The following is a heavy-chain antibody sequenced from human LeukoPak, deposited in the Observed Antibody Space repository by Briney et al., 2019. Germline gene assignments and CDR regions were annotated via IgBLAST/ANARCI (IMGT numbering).Heavy chain of an antibody. CDR1: GYTFTSYG. V-gene: IGHV1-18*01. Sequence: AVSVKVSCKASGYTFTSYGISWVRHAPGQGLEWMGWISAYNGNTNYAQKLQGRVTMTTDTSTSTAYMELRSLRSDDTAVYYCARDPGDWLFDYWGQGTLVTVSS. CDR3: ARDPGDWLFDY. D-gene: IGHD2-21*02. CDR2: ISAYNGNT. J-gene: IGHJ4*02.